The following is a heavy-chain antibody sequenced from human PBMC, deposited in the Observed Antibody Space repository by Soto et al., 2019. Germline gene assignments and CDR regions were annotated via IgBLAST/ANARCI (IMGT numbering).Heavy chain of an antibody. D-gene: IGHD2-2*01. CDR2: IKSKTDGGTT. V-gene: IGHV3-15*01. Sequence: PGGSLRLSCAASGLTFSKAWMSWVRQAPGKGLEWVGRIKSKTDGGTTDYAAPVKGRFTISRDDSKNTLYLQMNSLKTEDTAVYYCTTDPVDDIVVVYGMDVWGQGTTVTVSS. CDR1: GLTFSKAW. CDR3: TTDPVDDIVVVYGMDV. J-gene: IGHJ6*02.